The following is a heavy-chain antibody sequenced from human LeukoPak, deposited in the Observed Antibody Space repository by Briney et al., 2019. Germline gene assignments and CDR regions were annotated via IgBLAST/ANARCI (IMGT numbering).Heavy chain of an antibody. J-gene: IGHJ5*02. CDR3: ARFYGDYGSSWFDP. D-gene: IGHD4-17*01. V-gene: IGHV1-69*13. Sequence: GASVKVSCKASGGTFSSYAISWVRQAPGQGLEWMGGIIPIFGTANYAQKFQGRVTITADESTSTAYMELSSLRSEDTAVYYCARFYGDYGSSWFDPWGQGTLVTVSS. CDR2: IIPIFGTA. CDR1: GGTFSSYA.